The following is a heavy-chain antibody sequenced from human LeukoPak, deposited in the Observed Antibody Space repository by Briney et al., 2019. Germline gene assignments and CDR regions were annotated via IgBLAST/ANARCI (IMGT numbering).Heavy chain of an antibody. Sequence: ASVKVSCKASGYTFTGYYMHWVRQAPGQGLEWMGWINPSSGGTNYAQKFQGRVTMTRDTSVSTAYMELSRLRSDDTAVYYCARDVSPAHYDFWSGYEGDPWGQGTLVTVSS. CDR1: GYTFTGYY. V-gene: IGHV1-2*02. D-gene: IGHD3-3*01. CDR2: INPSSGGT. CDR3: ARDVSPAHYDFWSGYEGDP. J-gene: IGHJ5*02.